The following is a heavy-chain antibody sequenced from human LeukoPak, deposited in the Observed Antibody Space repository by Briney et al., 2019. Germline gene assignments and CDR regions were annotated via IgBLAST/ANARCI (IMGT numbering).Heavy chain of an antibody. CDR3: ARKYSSGLDY. D-gene: IGHD6-19*01. Sequence: SETLSLTCTVSGGSISSGGYYWSWIRQHPGKGLEWIGYIYYSGSTYYNPSLKSRVTISVDRSKNQFSLKLSSVTAADTAVYYCARKYSSGLDYWGQGTLVTVSS. CDR2: IYYSGST. V-gene: IGHV4-31*03. J-gene: IGHJ4*02. CDR1: GGSISSGGYY.